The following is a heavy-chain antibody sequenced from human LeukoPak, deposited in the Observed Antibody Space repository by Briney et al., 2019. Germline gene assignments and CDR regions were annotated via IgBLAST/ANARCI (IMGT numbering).Heavy chain of an antibody. V-gene: IGHV4-59*08. Sequence: PSETLSHTCTVSGGSISSYYWSWIRQPPGKGLEWIGYIYYSGSTNYNPSLKSRVTISVDTSKNQFSLKLSSVTAADTAVYYCARQDGGAFVIWGRGTIATVSS. CDR1: GGSISSYY. CDR2: IYYSGST. J-gene: IGHJ3*02. D-gene: IGHD1-26*01. CDR3: ARQDGGAFVI.